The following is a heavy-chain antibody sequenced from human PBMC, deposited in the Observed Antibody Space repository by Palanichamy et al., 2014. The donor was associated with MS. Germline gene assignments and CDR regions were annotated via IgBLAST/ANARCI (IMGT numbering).Heavy chain of an antibody. D-gene: IGHD5-12*01. CDR1: GFSFSSYW. V-gene: IGHV3-7*01. CDR2: IKQDGREK. Sequence: EVQLVESGGGLVQPGGSLRLSCTVSGFSFSSYWMSWVRQAPGKGLEWVANIKQDGREKNYVDSVKGRFTISRDNAKNSLYLQMNSLRAEDTAVYYCARDEGYRGYETWRFDYWGQGTLVTVSS. CDR3: ARDEGYRGYETWRFDY. J-gene: IGHJ4*02.